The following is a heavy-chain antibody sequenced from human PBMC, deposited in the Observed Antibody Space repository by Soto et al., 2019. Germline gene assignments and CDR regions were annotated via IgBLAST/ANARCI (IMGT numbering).Heavy chain of an antibody. CDR1: GFTFSNYW. J-gene: IGHJ4*02. CDR2: INSAGNVA. V-gene: IGHV3-74*01. D-gene: IGHD3-3*01. CDR3: SLHQNASCGFYAHDY. Sequence: EVQVEESGGGLVQPGESLRLSCAASGFTFSNYWVHWVRQAPGKGLVWVTRINSAGNVASYADSVRGRFTITGDNAKTTVYLQMNHLRAENTTTYYCSLHQNASCGFYAHDYWGQGTPVTVSS.